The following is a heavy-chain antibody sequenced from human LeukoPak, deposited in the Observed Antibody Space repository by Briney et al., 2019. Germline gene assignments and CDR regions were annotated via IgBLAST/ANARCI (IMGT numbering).Heavy chain of an antibody. V-gene: IGHV3-11*01. CDR3: ARDKEEMIRAPYAFGI. CDR2: ISSSCSTI. CDR1: GFTFSDYY. D-gene: IGHD3-10*01. J-gene: IGHJ3*02. Sequence: GGSLRLSCAASGFTFSDYYMSWPRQAPGKGLEWVSYISSSCSTIYYADSVKGRFTISRDNAKNSLYLQMNSLRAEDTAVYYCARDKEEMIRAPYAFGIWGQGTMVTVSS.